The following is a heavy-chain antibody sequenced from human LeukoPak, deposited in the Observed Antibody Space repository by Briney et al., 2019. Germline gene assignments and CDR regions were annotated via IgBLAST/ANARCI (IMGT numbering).Heavy chain of an antibody. V-gene: IGHV4-61*01. CDR2: IYHSGST. J-gene: IGHJ3*02. CDR1: GGSISSSSYY. Sequence: SETLSLTCTVSGGSISSSSYYWGWIRQPPGKGLEWIGYIYHSGSTNYNPSLKSRVTISVDTSKNQFSLELSSVTAADTAVYYCARDRPTMKDAFDIWGQGTMVTVSS. CDR3: ARDRPTMKDAFDI. D-gene: IGHD3-22*01.